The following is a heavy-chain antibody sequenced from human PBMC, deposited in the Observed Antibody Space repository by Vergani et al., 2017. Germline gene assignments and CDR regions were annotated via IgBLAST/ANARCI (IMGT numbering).Heavy chain of an antibody. J-gene: IGHJ6*02. D-gene: IGHD2/OR15-2a*01. V-gene: IGHV1-8*01. CDR3: ANSVIAGNVGVAYFGMDV. CDR2: MNPNSGNT. Sequence: QVQLVQSGAEVKKPGASVKVSCKASGYTFTSYDINWVRQATGQGLEWMGWMNPNSGNTGYAQKFQGRVTMTRNTSISTAYMELSSLRSEDTAVYFCANSVIAGNVGVAYFGMDVWGRGTTVTVSS. CDR1: GYTFTSYD.